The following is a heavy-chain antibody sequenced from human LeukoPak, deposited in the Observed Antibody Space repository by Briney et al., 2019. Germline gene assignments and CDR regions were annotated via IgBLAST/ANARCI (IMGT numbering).Heavy chain of an antibody. D-gene: IGHD6-19*01. CDR3: ARDGPIAVAGTYFDY. J-gene: IGHJ4*02. Sequence: PGGSLRLSCAASEFTVSSNYMSWVRQAPGKGLEWVSVIYSGGSTYYADSVKGRFTISRDNSKNTLYLQMNSLRAEDTAVYYCARDGPIAVAGTYFDYWGQGTLVTVSS. V-gene: IGHV3-66*01. CDR2: IYSGGST. CDR1: EFTVSSNY.